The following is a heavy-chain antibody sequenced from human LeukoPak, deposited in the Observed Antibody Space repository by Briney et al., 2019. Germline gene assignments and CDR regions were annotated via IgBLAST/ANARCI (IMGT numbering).Heavy chain of an antibody. V-gene: IGHV3-23*01. D-gene: IGHD6-6*01. CDR3: AKGGSSSSGLGFCDY. CDR2: ISGSGGST. Sequence: GGSLRLSCAASGFTVSSNYMSWVRQAPGKGLEWVSAISGSGGSTYYADSVKGRFTISRDNSKNTLYLQMNSLRAEDTAVYYCAKGGSSSSGLGFCDYWGQGTLVTVSS. CDR1: GFTVSSNY. J-gene: IGHJ4*02.